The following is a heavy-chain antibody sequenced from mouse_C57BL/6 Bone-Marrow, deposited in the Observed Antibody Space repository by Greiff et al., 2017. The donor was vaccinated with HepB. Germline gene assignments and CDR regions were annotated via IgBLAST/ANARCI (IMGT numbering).Heavy chain of an antibody. CDR1: GYTFTSYW. D-gene: IGHD3-2*02. CDR2: IYPSDSET. CDR3: ARGGSGYHFDY. V-gene: IGHV1-61*01. Sequence: QVQLQQPGAELVRPGSSVKLSCKASGYTFTSYWMDWVKQRPGQGLEWIGNIYPSDSETHYNQKFKDKATLTVDKSSSTAYMQLSSLTSEDSAVYYCARGGSGYHFDYWGQGTTLTVSS. J-gene: IGHJ2*01.